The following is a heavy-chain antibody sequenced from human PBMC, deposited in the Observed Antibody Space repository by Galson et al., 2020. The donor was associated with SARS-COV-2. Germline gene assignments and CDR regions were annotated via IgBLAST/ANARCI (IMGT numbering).Heavy chain of an antibody. CDR3: AREGPHRRNYSYYRMDV. V-gene: IGHV1-2*04. CDR2: INPNSGGT. CDR1: GYTFTGYY. J-gene: IGHJ6*02. Sequence: ASVKVSCKASGYTFTGYYMHWVRQAPGQGLEWMGWINPNSGGTNYAKKFQGWVTMTRDTSISTAYMELSRLRSDDTAVYNCAREGPHRRNYSYYRMDVWRQGPTVTVSS.